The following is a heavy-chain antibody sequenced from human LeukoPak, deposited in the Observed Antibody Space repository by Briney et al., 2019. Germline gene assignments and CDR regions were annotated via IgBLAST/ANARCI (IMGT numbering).Heavy chain of an antibody. CDR1: GFTFSSYG. J-gene: IGHJ4*02. V-gene: IGHV3-33*06. CDR3: AKGVLRLLEWFPPPDY. Sequence: PGGSLRLSCAASGFTFSSYGMHWVRQAPGKGLEWVAVIWYDGSNKYYADSVKGRFTISRDNSKNTLYLQMNSLRAEDTAVYYCAKGVLRLLEWFPPPDYWGQGTLVTVSS. D-gene: IGHD3-3*01. CDR2: IWYDGSNK.